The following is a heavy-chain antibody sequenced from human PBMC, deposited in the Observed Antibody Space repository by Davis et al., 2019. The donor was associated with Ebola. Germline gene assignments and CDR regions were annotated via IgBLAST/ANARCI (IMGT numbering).Heavy chain of an antibody. CDR1: GFTFSSYA. J-gene: IGHJ6*02. CDR2: ISYDGSNK. CDR3: ASGLRGYYYYYGMDV. D-gene: IGHD3-10*01. Sequence: GESLKISCAASGFTFSSYAMHWVRQAPGKGLEWVAVISYDGSNKYYADSVKGRFTISRDNAKNSLYLQMTSLRAEDTAVYYCASGLRGYYYYYGMDVWGQGTTVTVSS. V-gene: IGHV3-30-3*01.